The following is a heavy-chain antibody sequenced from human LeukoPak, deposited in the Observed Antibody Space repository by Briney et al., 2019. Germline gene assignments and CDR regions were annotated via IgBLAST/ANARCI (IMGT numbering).Heavy chain of an antibody. D-gene: IGHD3-22*01. V-gene: IGHV3-33*06. CDR2: IWYDGSNK. Sequence: GRSLRLSCAASGFTFSSYGMHWVRQAPGKGLEWVAVIWYDGSNKYYADSVKGRFTISRDNSKNTLYLQMNGLRAEDTAVYYCAKDLYYDSSGPFDYWGQGTLVTVSS. CDR1: GFTFSSYG. CDR3: AKDLYYDSSGPFDY. J-gene: IGHJ4*02.